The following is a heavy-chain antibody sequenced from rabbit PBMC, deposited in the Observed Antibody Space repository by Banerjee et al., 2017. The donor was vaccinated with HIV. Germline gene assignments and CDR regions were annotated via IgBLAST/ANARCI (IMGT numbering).Heavy chain of an antibody. Sequence: QSLEESGGDLVQPGASLTLTCTASGFSFSSSYYMCWVRQAPGKGLEWIACIYTGSSGSTGYASWAKGRFTISKTSSTTVTLQMTSLTAADTATYFCARRDGGVGGYVFGDLWGQGTLVTVS. D-gene: IGHD1-1*01. CDR2: IYTGSSGST. J-gene: IGHJ3*01. CDR1: GFSFSSSYY. V-gene: IGHV1S40*01. CDR3: ARRDGGVGGYVFGDL.